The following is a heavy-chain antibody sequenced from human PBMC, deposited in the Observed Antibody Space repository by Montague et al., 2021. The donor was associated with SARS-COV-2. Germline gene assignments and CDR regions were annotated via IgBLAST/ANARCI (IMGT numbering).Heavy chain of an antibody. D-gene: IGHD2-8*01. V-gene: IGHV3-30*02. J-gene: IGHJ4*02. CDR3: AKSYFVFMLYVMREHFAN. CDR2: SKK. Sequence: SKKFYADSVKGRFTISRDSSKNTVYLQMNSLRPEDTAVYYCAKSYFVFMLYVMREHFANWGQGTVVNVSS.